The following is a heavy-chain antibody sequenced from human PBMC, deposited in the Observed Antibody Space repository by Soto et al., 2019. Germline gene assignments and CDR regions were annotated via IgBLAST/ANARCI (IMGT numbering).Heavy chain of an antibody. CDR1: GFTFSSYW. Sequence: EVQLVESGGDLVQPGGSLRLSCAASGFTFSSYWMTWVRQAPGRGLEWVANIKQDGTEKYYVGSVKGRVTISRDNAKNSLYLQMNTLSAEDTAVYSCARETLRASLWGQGTLVTVTS. CDR2: IKQDGTEK. J-gene: IGHJ4*02. D-gene: IGHD3-16*01. CDR3: ARETLRASL. V-gene: IGHV3-7*04.